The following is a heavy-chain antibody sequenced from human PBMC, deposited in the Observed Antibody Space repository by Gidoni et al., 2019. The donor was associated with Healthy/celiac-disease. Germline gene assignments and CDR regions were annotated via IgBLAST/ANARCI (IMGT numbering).Heavy chain of an antibody. V-gene: IGHV3-33*01. J-gene: IGHJ4*02. D-gene: IGHD6-6*01. CDR3: ARDGSIAVDY. CDR2: IWDYGSNK. CDR1: GFTFSSYG. Sequence: QVQLVESGGGVVQPGRSRRLYGAASGFTFSSYGMHWVRQAPGKGLEWVAVIWDYGSNKYYADSVKGRFTISRDNSKNTLYLQMNSLRAEDTAVYYCARDGSIAVDYWGQGTLVTVSS.